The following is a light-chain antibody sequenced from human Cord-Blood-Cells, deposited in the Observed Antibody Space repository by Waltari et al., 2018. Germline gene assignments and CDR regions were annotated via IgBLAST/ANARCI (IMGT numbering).Light chain of an antibody. CDR2: DVS. V-gene: IGLV2-14*01. CDR3: SSYTSSSTPYV. Sequence: QSALTQPASVSGSPGQSITISCTGTSSDVGGYNYVSWYQQHPGKAPTLMIYDVSNRHSGVSNRFSGSKSGNTASLTISGLQAEDEADYYCSSYTSSSTPYVFGTGTKVTVL. CDR1: SSDVGGYNY. J-gene: IGLJ1*01.